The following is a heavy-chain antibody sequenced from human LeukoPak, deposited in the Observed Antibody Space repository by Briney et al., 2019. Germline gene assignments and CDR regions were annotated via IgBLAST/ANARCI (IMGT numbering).Heavy chain of an antibody. CDR3: SRDGYGAYYFQH. D-gene: IGHD4-17*01. J-gene: IGHJ1*01. CDR1: GDSISYDY. Sequence: SQTLSLTCTVSGDSISYDYWSWIRQPAGTGLELIGRIYTSGSTNSNPSLTSRVTMSVDTSKNQFSLKLSPVTVAATAVYYCSRDGYGAYYFQHWGQGTLVTVSS. CDR2: IYTSGST. V-gene: IGHV4-4*07.